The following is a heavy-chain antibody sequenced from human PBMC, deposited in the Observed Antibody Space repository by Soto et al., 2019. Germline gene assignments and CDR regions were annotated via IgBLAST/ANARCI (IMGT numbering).Heavy chain of an antibody. Sequence: GGSLRLSCAASGFNVSSSFMSWVRQAPGKGLEWVSLIYIGGNTYYADSMKGRFTISRDNSKNTLSLQMNSLRAEDTAVYYCTRSRGSGWYEGWGQGTLVTVSS. CDR3: TRSRGSGWYEG. V-gene: IGHV3-53*01. CDR2: IYIGGNT. D-gene: IGHD6-19*01. J-gene: IGHJ4*02. CDR1: GFNVSSSF.